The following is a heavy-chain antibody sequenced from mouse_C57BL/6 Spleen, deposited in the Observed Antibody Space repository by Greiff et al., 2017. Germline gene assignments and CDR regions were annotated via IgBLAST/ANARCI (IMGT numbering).Heavy chain of an antibody. CDR1: GYAFSSSW. CDR2: IYPGDGDT. CDR3: ARGYYGSSNYVDY. Sequence: VQLQESGPELVKPGASVKISCKASGYAFSSSWMNWVKQRPGKGLEWIGRIYPGDGDTNYNGKFKGKATLTADKSSSTAYMQLRSLTSEDSAVYFCARGYYGSSNYVDYWCQGTTRTVSS. D-gene: IGHD1-1*01. J-gene: IGHJ2*01. V-gene: IGHV1-82*01.